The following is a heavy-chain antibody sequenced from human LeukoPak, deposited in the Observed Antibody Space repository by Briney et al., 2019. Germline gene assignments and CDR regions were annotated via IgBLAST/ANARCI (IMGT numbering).Heavy chain of an antibody. CDR1: GYSFTSYW. D-gene: IGHD3-22*01. CDR2: IHPGDSDT. J-gene: IGHJ3*02. CDR3: ARSTYYYDSSGYSPGAFDI. V-gene: IGHV5-51*01. Sequence: GESLKISCKGSGYSFTSYWIGWVRQMPGKGLEWMGIIHPGDSDTRYSPSFQGQVTISADKSISTAYLQWSSLKASDTAMYYCARSTYYYDSSGYSPGAFDIWGQGTMVTVSS.